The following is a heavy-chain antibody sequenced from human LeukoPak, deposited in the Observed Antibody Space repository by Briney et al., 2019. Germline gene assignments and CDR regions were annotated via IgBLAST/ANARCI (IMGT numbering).Heavy chain of an antibody. J-gene: IGHJ3*01. CDR2: ISYDGSNK. V-gene: IGHV3-30*03. Sequence: GGSLRLSCAASGFTFSSYGMHWVRQAPGKGLEWVAVISYDGSNKYYADSVKGRFTISRDNSKNTLYLQMNSLRVEDTAFYFCARGTAVAGIRAFDFWGQGTMITVSS. D-gene: IGHD6-19*01. CDR1: GFTFSSYG. CDR3: ARGTAVAGIRAFDF.